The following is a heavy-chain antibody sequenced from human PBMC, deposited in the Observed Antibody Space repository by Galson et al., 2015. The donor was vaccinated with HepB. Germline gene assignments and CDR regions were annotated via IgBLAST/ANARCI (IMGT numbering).Heavy chain of an antibody. CDR3: ARGRAYYDFWSAIDY. CDR1: GYTFTSYG. CDR2: ISAYNGNT. D-gene: IGHD3-3*01. V-gene: IGHV1-18*01. Sequence: SVKVSCKASGYTFTSYGISWVRQAPGQGLEWMGWISAYNGNTNYAQKLQGRVTMTTDTSTSTAYMELRSLRSDDTAVYYCARGRAYYDFWSAIDYWGQGTLVTVSS. J-gene: IGHJ4*02.